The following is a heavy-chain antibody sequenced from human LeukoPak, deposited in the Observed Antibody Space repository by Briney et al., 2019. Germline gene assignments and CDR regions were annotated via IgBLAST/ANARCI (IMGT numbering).Heavy chain of an antibody. CDR2: IYYSGTT. Sequence: KPSETLSLTFTVSGXSINNYYWSWIRQPPGKGLEWIGYIYYSGTTNYNPSLKSRVTLSVDTSKNQFSLRLTSVTAADTAVYFCARGSPTPDYWGQGTLVTVSS. D-gene: IGHD1-26*01. CDR3: ARGSPTPDY. CDR1: GXSINNYY. J-gene: IGHJ4*02. V-gene: IGHV4-59*01.